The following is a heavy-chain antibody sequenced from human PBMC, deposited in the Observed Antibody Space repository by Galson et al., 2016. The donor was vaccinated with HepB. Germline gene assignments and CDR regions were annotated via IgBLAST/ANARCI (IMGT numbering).Heavy chain of an antibody. V-gene: IGHV4-59*01. CDR1: GGSIMGYF. J-gene: IGHJ6*02. CDR3: VRDVPGDGYSLDV. Sequence: SETLSLTYTLAGGSIMGYFSNWIRQAPEKSPEWIGFVSYDGKTSYNPSLKSRVTISLDRSNNQFSLRQTSMMSADTAVYYCVRDVPGDGYSLDVWGPGTTVTVSS. CDR2: VSYDGKT. D-gene: IGHD3-10*01.